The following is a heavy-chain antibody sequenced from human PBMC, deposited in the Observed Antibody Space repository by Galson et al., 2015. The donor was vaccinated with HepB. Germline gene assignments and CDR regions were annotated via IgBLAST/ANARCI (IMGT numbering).Heavy chain of an antibody. Sequence: SLRLSCAASGFTFSSYSMNWVRQAPGKGLEWVSYISSSSSTIYYADSVKGRFTISRDNSKNTLFLQMNSLRAEDTAVYYCAKGFYITASAAFDMWGQGTTVTVSS. V-gene: IGHV3-48*01. J-gene: IGHJ3*02. CDR2: ISSSSSTI. D-gene: IGHD3-10*01. CDR1: GFTFSSYS. CDR3: AKGFYITASAAFDM.